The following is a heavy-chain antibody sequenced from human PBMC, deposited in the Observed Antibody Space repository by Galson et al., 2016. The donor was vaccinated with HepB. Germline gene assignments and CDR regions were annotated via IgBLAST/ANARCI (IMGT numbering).Heavy chain of an antibody. Sequence: SLRLSCAASGFTFSTYTMHWVRQAPGKGLEWVAVISYEGSNKYYADSVKGRFTISRDNSKNTLYLQMNSLRAEDTAVYYCASGIAARLNYFDYWGQGTLVTVSS. CDR1: GFTFSTYT. CDR2: ISYEGSNK. D-gene: IGHD6-6*01. CDR3: ASGIAARLNYFDY. V-gene: IGHV3-30*04. J-gene: IGHJ4*02.